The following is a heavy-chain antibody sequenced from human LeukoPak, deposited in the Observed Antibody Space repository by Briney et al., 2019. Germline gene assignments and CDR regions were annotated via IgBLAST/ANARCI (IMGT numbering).Heavy chain of an antibody. J-gene: IGHJ4*02. CDR2: ISGSGGST. CDR3: ASVTYSYDSSGYFLPPTHFDY. Sequence: GGSLRLSCAASGFTFSSYAMSWVRQAPGKGLEWVSAISGSGGSTYYADSVKGRFTISRDNSKNTLYLQMNSLRASDTAMYYCASVTYSYDSSGYFLPPTHFDYWGQGTLVTVSS. D-gene: IGHD3-22*01. V-gene: IGHV3-23*01. CDR1: GFTFSSYA.